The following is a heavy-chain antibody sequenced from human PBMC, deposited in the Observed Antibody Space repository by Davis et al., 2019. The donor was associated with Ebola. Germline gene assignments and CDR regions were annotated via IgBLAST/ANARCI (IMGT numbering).Heavy chain of an antibody. Sequence: ASVKVSCKASGYTFTSYGISWVRQAPGQGLEWMGWISAYKGYTDYAQKLQGRVTMTRDTSTGTVYMQLNSLRSEDTAVYYCATETPMTRYFGYWGQGTLVTVSS. J-gene: IGHJ4*02. CDR1: GYTFTSYG. V-gene: IGHV1-18*01. CDR2: ISAYKGYT. D-gene: IGHD5-18*01. CDR3: ATETPMTRYFGY.